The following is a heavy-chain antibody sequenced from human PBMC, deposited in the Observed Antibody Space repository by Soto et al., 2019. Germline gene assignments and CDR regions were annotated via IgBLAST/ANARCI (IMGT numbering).Heavy chain of an antibody. CDR2: ISAHNDNT. D-gene: IGHD1-1*01. CDR1: GYTFTSYG. CDR3: ARGRYGDY. V-gene: IGHV1-18*01. Sequence: QVNLVQSGAEVRKPGASVKVSCKGSGYTFTSYGIAWVRQAPGQGLEWMGWISAHNDNTNYAQKVQGRVTVTRDTSTSTAYMELRSLRSDDTAVYYCARGRYGDYWGQGALFTVSS. J-gene: IGHJ4*02.